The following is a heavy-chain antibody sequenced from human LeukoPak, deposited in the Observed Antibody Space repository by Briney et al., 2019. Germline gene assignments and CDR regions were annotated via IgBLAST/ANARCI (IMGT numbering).Heavy chain of an antibody. CDR1: GFTFSSYG. V-gene: IGHV3-33*06. CDR3: AKDIWARWGDSSQDGMDV. CDR2: IWYDGSNK. D-gene: IGHD3-22*01. J-gene: IGHJ6*02. Sequence: GRSLRLSCAASGFTFSSYGMHWVRQAPGKGLEWVAVIWYDGSNKYYADSVKRRFTISRDNSKNTLYLQMNSLRAEDTAVYYCAKDIWARWGDSSQDGMDVWGQGTTVTVSS.